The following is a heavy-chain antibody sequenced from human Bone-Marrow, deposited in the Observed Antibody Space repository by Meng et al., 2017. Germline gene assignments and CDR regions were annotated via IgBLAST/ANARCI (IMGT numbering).Heavy chain of an antibody. D-gene: IGHD3-10*01. CDR1: GFTVSSNY. CDR3: ASESSGSYFDY. V-gene: IGHV3-66*02. CDR2: IYSGGST. Sequence: GESLKISCAASGFTVSSNYMSWVRQAPGKGLEWVSVIYSGGSTYYADSGKGRFTIYKDNSKNTLYLQMNRVEAEDTAVYYCASESSGSYFDYWGQGTLVTVSS. J-gene: IGHJ4*02.